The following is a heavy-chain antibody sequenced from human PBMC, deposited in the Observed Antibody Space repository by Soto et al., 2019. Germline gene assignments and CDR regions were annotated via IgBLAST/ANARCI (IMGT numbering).Heavy chain of an antibody. CDR3: ARMGFGESNWFDP. D-gene: IGHD3-10*01. Sequence: PSETLSLTCTVSGGSISSGGYYWSWIRQHSGKGLEWIGYIYYSGSTYYNPSLKSRVTISVDTSKNQFSLKLSSVTAADTAVYYCARMGFGESNWFDPWGQGTLVTVSS. CDR2: IYYSGST. J-gene: IGHJ5*02. CDR1: GGSISSGGYY. V-gene: IGHV4-31*03.